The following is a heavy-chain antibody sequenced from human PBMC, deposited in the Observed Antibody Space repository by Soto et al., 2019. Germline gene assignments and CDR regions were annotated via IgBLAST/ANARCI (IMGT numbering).Heavy chain of an antibody. CDR3: ARYQVGPSKHSGGSCPDY. J-gene: IGHJ4*02. V-gene: IGHV3-30-3*01. CDR2: ISYDGSNK. D-gene: IGHD2-15*01. CDR1: GFTLSSYA. Sequence: QVQLVESWGGVVQPGRSLRLSCAASGFTLSSYAMHWVRQAPGKVLERVAVISYDGSNKYYAYSVKGRFTISRDNSKNTLYLQMNRLRAEDTAVYYCARYQVGPSKHSGGSCPDYWGQGTLVTVSS.